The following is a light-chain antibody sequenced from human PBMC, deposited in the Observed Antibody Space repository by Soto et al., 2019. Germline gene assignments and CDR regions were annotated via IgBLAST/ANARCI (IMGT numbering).Light chain of an antibody. CDR2: WAS. V-gene: IGKV4-1*01. CDR1: QSILYSPNNKNY. J-gene: IGKJ1*01. CDR3: XQYYDVPQN. Sequence: DIVMTQSPDSLAVSLGERATINCKSSQSILYSPNNKNYLAWYQQKPGQPPKLLIYWASTRKSGVPDRFSGXXXXXXXXXXXXXXXXXXVXVXYXXQYYDVPQNFGQGTKVEIK.